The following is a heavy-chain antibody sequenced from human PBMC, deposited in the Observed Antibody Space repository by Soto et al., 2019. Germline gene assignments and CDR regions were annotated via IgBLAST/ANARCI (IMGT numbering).Heavy chain of an antibody. J-gene: IGHJ6*02. CDR1: GFTFSSYS. D-gene: IGHD3-3*01. CDR3: ARSIFGVVHLTYYYGMDV. V-gene: IGHV3-48*02. CDR2: ISSSSSTI. Sequence: EVQLVESGGGLVQPGGSLRLSCAASGFTFSSYSMNWVRQAPGKGLEWVSYISSSSSTIYYADSVKVRFTISRDNAKNSLYLQMNGLRDEDTALYYCARSIFGVVHLTYYYGMDVWGQGTTVTVSS.